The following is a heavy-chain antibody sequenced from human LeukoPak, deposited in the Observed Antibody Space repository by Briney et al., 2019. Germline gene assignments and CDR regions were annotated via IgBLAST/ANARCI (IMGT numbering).Heavy chain of an antibody. Sequence: SQTLSLTCTVSGGSISSGSYYWSWIRQPAGKGLEWIGRIYTSGSTNYNPSLKSRVAISVDTSKNQFSLKLSSVTAADTAVYYCARAARGALYYYYYMDVWGKGTTVTVSS. J-gene: IGHJ6*03. V-gene: IGHV4-61*02. CDR3: ARAARGALYYYYYMDV. CDR2: IYTSGST. D-gene: IGHD1-26*01. CDR1: GGSISSGSYY.